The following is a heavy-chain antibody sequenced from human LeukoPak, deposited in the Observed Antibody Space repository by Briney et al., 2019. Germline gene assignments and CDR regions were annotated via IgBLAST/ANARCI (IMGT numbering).Heavy chain of an antibody. CDR2: ITISGTYI. J-gene: IGHJ4*02. CDR3: ARDGPEGSGSYLNY. V-gene: IGHV3-21*01. D-gene: IGHD1-26*01. CDR1: GFTFSRYN. Sequence: GGSLRLSCAASGFTFSRYNMNWVRQAPGKGLEWVSCITISGTYIYYADSVKGRFTISRDNAKNSLYLQMNSLRAEDTAVYYCARDGPEGSGSYLNYWGQGTLVTVS.